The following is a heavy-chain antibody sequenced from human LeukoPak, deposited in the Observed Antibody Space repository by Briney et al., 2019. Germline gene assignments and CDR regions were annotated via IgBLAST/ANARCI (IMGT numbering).Heavy chain of an antibody. J-gene: IGHJ4*02. CDR2: IIPIFGTA. CDR1: GGTFSSYA. V-gene: IGHV1-69*13. D-gene: IGHD5-24*01. Sequence: ASVNVSCKASGGTFSSYAISWVRQAPGQGLEWMGGIIPIFGTANYAQKFQGRVTITADESTSTAYMELSSLRSEDTAVYYCASEEGRDGYNYWGQGTLVTVSS. CDR3: ASEEGRDGYNY.